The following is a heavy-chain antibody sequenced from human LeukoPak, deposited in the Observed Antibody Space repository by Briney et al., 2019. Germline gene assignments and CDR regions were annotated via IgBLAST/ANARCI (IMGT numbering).Heavy chain of an antibody. CDR1: GYTFTSYY. CDR2: ISPSGGST. D-gene: IGHD3-9*01. Sequence: ASVKVSCKASGYTFTSYYMHWVRQAPGQGPEWMGVISPSGGSTTYAQKFQGRVTMTTDTSTSTAYMELRSLGSGETAVYYCARVDLLTGYYFFDYWGQGTLVTVSS. CDR3: ARVDLLTGYYFFDY. J-gene: IGHJ4*02. V-gene: IGHV1-46*01.